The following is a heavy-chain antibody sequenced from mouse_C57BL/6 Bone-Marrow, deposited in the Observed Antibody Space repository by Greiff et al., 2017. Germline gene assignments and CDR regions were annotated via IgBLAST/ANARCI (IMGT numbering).Heavy chain of an antibody. D-gene: IGHD4-1*02. CDR2: ISNGGGST. CDR3: TRGRQLGLFAC. CDR1: GFTFSDYY. Sequence: EVKLVESGGGLVQPGGSLKLSCAASGFTFSDYYMSWVRQTPEQRLEWVAYISNGGGSTYYPDNVKGRFTIYRDNAKNSLYLQMSRLKSEDTARYYCTRGRQLGLFACRGQRALVTVST. J-gene: IGHJ3*01. V-gene: IGHV5-12*01.